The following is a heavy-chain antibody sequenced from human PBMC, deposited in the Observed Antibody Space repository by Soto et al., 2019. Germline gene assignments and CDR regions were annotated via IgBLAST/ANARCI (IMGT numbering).Heavy chain of an antibody. CDR3: ARLTGDREAFDI. V-gene: IGHV4-34*01. D-gene: IGHD7-27*01. J-gene: IGHJ3*02. CDR2: INHSGST. Sequence: SETLSLTCAVYGGSFSGYYWSWIRQPPGKGLEWIGEINHSGSTKYNPSLKSRVTISVDTSKNQFSLKLSSVTAADTAVYYCARLTGDREAFDIWGQGTMVTVSS. CDR1: GGSFSGYY.